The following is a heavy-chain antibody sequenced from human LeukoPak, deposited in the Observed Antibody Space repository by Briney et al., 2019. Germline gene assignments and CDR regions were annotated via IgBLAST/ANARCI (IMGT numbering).Heavy chain of an antibody. CDR1: GFTFSSYE. D-gene: IGHD5-24*01. Sequence: GGSLRLSCAASGFTFSSYEMNWVRQAPGKGLEWVSYISSSGSTIYYADSVKGRFTISRDNAKNSLYLQMSSLRAEDTAVYYCARGALEMATITSPYYFDYWGQGTLVTVSS. CDR3: ARGALEMATITSPYYFDY. J-gene: IGHJ4*02. V-gene: IGHV3-48*03. CDR2: ISSSGSTI.